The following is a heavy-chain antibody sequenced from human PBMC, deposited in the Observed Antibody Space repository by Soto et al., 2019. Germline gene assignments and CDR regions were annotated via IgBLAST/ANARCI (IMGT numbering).Heavy chain of an antibody. Sequence: GGSLRLSCAASGFIFSSFSMHWVRQAPGKGLEWVTVISYDGNNKYYADSAKGRFTISRDNSRNTLYLQMNSLRAEDTAVYYCARYLRPYYDLQYGMDVWGQGSTVTVSS. CDR2: ISYDGNNK. D-gene: IGHD3-3*01. V-gene: IGHV3-30-3*01. CDR3: ARYLRPYYDLQYGMDV. CDR1: GFIFSSFS. J-gene: IGHJ6*02.